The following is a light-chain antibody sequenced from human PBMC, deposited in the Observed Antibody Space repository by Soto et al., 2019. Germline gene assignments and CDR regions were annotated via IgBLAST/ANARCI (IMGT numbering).Light chain of an antibody. CDR1: QSVSSN. J-gene: IGKJ3*01. CDR2: GAS. CDR3: QQYNNWPG. V-gene: IGKV3-15*01. Sequence: EIVMTQSPATLSVSPGERATLSCRASQSVSSNLAWYQQKPGQAPRLLIYGASTRATGIPARFSGSGSGTEFTLIISSLQSEDFAVYYCQQYNNWPGFGPGTKVDIK.